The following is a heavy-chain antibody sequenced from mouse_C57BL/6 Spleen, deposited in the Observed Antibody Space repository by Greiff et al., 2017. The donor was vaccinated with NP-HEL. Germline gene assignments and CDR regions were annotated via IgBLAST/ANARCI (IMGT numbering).Heavy chain of an antibody. CDR2: IDPETGGT. CDR3: TRGAEDYGSSYEYFDV. D-gene: IGHD1-1*01. Sequence: VQLQQSGAELVRPGASVTLSCKASGYTFTDYEMHWVKQTPVHGLEWIGAIDPETGGTAYNQKFKGKAILTADKSSSTAYMELRSLTSEDSAVYYCTRGAEDYGSSYEYFDVWGTGTTVTVSS. J-gene: IGHJ1*03. V-gene: IGHV1-15*01. CDR1: GYTFTDYE.